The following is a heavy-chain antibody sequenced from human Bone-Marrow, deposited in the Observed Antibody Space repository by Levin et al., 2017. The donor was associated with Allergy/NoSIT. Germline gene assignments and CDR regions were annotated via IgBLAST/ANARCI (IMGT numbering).Heavy chain of an antibody. J-gene: IGHJ4*02. Sequence: SQTLSLTCTVSGDSIKSSFWSWIRQAPGKGLQYMGYIYHSGSPTYTPSLKSRVTMSVDTSKNHLTLTLTSVTAADTAVYYCARVKPIEAGFYFDYWGQGIRVIVSS. CDR2: IYHSGSP. V-gene: IGHV4-59*01. CDR1: GDSIKSSF. CDR3: ARVKPIEAGFYFDY.